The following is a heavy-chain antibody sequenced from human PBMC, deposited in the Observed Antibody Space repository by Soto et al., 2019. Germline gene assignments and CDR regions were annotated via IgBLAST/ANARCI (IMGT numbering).Heavy chain of an antibody. CDR1: GCSISSGAYY. J-gene: IGHJ6*02. CDR3: ARVSGIYYYGMDV. CDR2: IYYSGST. D-gene: IGHD3-10*01. V-gene: IGHV4-31*03. Sequence: PSETLSLTCTVSGCSISSGAYYWSWIRQHPGKGLEWIGYIYYSGSTNYNPSLKSRVTISVDTSKNQFSLKLSSVTAADTAVYYCARVSGIYYYGMDVWGQGTTVTVSS.